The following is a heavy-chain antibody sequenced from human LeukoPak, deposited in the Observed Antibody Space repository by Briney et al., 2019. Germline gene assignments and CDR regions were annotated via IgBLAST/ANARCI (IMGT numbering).Heavy chain of an antibody. V-gene: IGHV3-53*01. D-gene: IGHD3-22*01. CDR2: IYPGGTT. CDR1: GLTVSSNF. J-gene: IGHJ1*01. CDR3: ARDSALMYYDKLPAGYFQH. Sequence: PGGSLRLSCAASGLTVSSNFMNWVRQAPGKGLEWVSVIYPGGTTYDADSVKGRFTISRDNAKNSLYLQMNSLRDEDTAVYYCARDSALMYYDKLPAGYFQHWGQGTLVTVSS.